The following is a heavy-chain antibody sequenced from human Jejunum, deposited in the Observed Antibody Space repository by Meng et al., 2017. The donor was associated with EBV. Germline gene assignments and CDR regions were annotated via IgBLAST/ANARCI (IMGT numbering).Heavy chain of an antibody. J-gene: IGHJ4*02. CDR2: ISYDGSNK. CDR3: TREVRGFYSAY. V-gene: IGHV3-30-3*01. D-gene: IGHD2-21*01. CDR1: GFIFSDYA. Sequence: VQLLGSGGGVVQPGMSLTLSCAASGFIFSDYAMHWVRQAPGKGLEWVALISYDGSNKYYADSVKGRFTISRDSSKNTLFLQMNSLRTEDTAVYYCTREVRGFYSAYWGQGALVTVSS.